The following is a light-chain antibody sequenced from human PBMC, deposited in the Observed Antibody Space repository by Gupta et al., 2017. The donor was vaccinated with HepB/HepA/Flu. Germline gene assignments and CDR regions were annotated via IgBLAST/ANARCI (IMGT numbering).Light chain of an antibody. J-gene: IGLJ1*01. V-gene: IGLV2-23*02. CDR3: CSYAGSSTSYV. Sequence: QSALTQPASVSGSPGQSITISCTGTSSDVGSYNLVSWYQQHPGKAPKLIIHEVSKWPSGVSNRFSGSKSGNTASLTISGLQAEDEADYYCCSYAGSSTSYVFGSGTKVTVL. CDR2: EVS. CDR1: SSDVGSYNL.